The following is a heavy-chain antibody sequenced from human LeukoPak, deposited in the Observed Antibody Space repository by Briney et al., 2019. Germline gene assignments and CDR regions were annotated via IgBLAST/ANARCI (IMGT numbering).Heavy chain of an antibody. CDR2: MNPNSGNT. D-gene: IGHD3-10*01. CDR1: GYTFTSYD. J-gene: IGHJ3*02. CDR3: ARVEFGSGSVAFDI. Sequence: ASVKVSCKASGYTFTSYDINWVRQATGQGLEWMGWMNPNSGNTGYAQKFQGSVTMTRNTFISTAYMELSSLRSEDTAVYYCARVEFGSGSVAFDIWGQGTMATVSS. V-gene: IGHV1-8*01.